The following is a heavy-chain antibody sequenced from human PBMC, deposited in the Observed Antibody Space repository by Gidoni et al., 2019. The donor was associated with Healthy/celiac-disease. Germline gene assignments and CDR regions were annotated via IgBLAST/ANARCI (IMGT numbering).Heavy chain of an antibody. Sequence: QLQLQESGPGLGKPAETVSLTCTVTGGSISSSSYYWGWIRQPPVKGLEWIGSIYYSGSTSYNPSLNSRVSISVDTSKTQFSLKLSSVTAADTAVYYCASPVTVTRAFDYWGQGTLVTVSS. CDR1: GGSISSSSYY. V-gene: IGHV4-39*01. CDR2: IYYSGST. D-gene: IGHD4-4*01. J-gene: IGHJ4*02. CDR3: ASPVTVTRAFDY.